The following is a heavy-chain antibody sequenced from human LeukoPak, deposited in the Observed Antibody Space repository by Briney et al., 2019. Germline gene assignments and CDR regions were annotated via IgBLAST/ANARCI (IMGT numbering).Heavy chain of an antibody. CDR2: ISISSGTT. V-gene: IGHV3-23*01. Sequence: GGSLRLSCAASGFTFSNYAMSWVRQAPGKGLEWVSTISISSGTTYYADSVKGRFTISRDNSKNTLYLQMNSLRAEDTAVYYCAREESGRGNYYSDYWGQGTLVTVSS. J-gene: IGHJ4*02. CDR1: GFTFSNYA. D-gene: IGHD1-7*01. CDR3: AREESGRGNYYSDY.